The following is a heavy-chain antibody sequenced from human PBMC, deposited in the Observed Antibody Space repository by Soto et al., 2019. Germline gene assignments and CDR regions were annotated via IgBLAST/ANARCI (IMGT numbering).Heavy chain of an antibody. V-gene: IGHV1-69*01. D-gene: IGHD1-26*01. CDR3: ARNGGRHSGGIDY. Sequence: QVQLVQSGAEVKKPGSSVKVSCKASGGTFSSYSINWVRQAPGQGLEWMGEIIPIFGTANYAQKFQGRVTITADESTSKAYIELSSLRSEDTAVYYCARNGGRHSGGIDYWGQGTLVTVTS. CDR1: GGTFSSYS. CDR2: IIPIFGTA. J-gene: IGHJ4*02.